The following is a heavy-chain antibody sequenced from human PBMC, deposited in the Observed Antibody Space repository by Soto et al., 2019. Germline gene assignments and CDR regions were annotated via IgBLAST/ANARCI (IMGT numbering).Heavy chain of an antibody. Sequence: QVQLVQSGAEEKKPGASVTVSCKASGYPFSNYAMHWVRQAPGQGLEWMGWINAGNGNSKYSQKFQGRVTITRDTSATTAYMELDSLRSEDTAVYYCATSTYCSSSTCYQWYGMDVWGHGTTVTVSS. J-gene: IGHJ6*02. CDR1: GYPFSNYA. CDR3: ATSTYCSSSTCYQWYGMDV. CDR2: INAGNGNS. V-gene: IGHV1-3*05. D-gene: IGHD2-2*01.